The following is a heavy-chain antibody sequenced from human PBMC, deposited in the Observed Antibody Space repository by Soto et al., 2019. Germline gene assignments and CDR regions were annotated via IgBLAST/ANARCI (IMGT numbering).Heavy chain of an antibody. Sequence: QVQLVESGGGVVQPGRSLRLSCAASGFTFSSYGMHWVRQAPGKGLEWVAVISYDGSNKYYADSVKGRFTISRDNSKNTLYLQMNRLRAEDTAVYYCAKDLRFGGGPRSSYFDYWGQGTLVTISS. D-gene: IGHD3-16*01. CDR2: ISYDGSNK. CDR3: AKDLRFGGGPRSSYFDY. J-gene: IGHJ4*02. CDR1: GFTFSSYG. V-gene: IGHV3-30*18.